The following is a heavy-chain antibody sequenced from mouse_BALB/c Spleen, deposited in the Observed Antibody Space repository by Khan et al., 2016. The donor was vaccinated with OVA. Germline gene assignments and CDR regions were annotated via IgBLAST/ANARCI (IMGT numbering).Heavy chain of an antibody. CDR1: GYTFTTYW. CDR3: TRDRIDY. CDR2: INPTSGYT. Sequence: QMQLKQSGAELAKPGASVKMSCKASGYTFTTYWMHWVTQRPGQGLEWIGYINPTSGYTDYNERFKDKATLSADKSSSTAYMQLSSLTSEDSAVYYCTRDRIDYWGQGTPLTVSS. V-gene: IGHV1-7*01. J-gene: IGHJ2*01.